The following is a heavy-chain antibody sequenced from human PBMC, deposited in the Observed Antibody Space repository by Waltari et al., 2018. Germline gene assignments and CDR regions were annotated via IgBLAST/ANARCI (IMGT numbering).Heavy chain of an antibody. V-gene: IGHV4-39*01. CDR3: ATHRGGHEDFQY. CDR2: ISYSGTP. Sequence: QLQLQESGPGLVKPSETLSLTCTVSGDSLSSSYLWGWIRQPPGKGLEWIGRISYSGTPFYNPSLKSRLTISVETSKNQFSLNLRSVTAADTAIYFCATHRGGHEDFQYWGQGTLVTVSS. CDR1: GDSLSSSYL. J-gene: IGHJ1*01.